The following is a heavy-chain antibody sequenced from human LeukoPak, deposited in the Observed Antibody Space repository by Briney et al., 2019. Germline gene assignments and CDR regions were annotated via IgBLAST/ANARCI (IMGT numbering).Heavy chain of an antibody. CDR3: AKTTTGYSSGRFPGWPVDY. Sequence: GGSLRLSCAASGFTFSSYAIYWVRQAPGKGLEWVSGIFGSGGSTHYADSVKGRFTISRDNSKNTVYLQMNSLRAEDTAVYYCAKTTTGYSSGRFPGWPVDYWGQGTLVTVSS. CDR1: GFTFSSYA. J-gene: IGHJ4*02. D-gene: IGHD6-19*01. V-gene: IGHV3-23*01. CDR2: IFGSGGST.